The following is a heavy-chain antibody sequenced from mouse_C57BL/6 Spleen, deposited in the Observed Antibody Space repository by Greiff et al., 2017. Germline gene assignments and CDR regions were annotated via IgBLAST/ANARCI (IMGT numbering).Heavy chain of an antibody. CDR1: GYTFTSYG. D-gene: IGHD2-2*01. CDR2: IYPRSGNT. Sequence: LVESGAELARPGASVKLSCKASGYTFTSYGISWVKQRTGQGLEWIGEIYPRSGNTYYNEKFKGKATLTADKSSSTAYMELRSLTSEDSAVYFCARGGSTMVTTGAMDYWGQGTSVTVSS. CDR3: ARGGSTMVTTGAMDY. V-gene: IGHV1-81*01. J-gene: IGHJ4*01.